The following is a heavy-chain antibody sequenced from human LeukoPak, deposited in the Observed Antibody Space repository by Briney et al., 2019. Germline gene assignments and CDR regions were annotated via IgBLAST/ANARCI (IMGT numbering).Heavy chain of an antibody. CDR3: ARDLTGYYRFDY. CDR1: GYSISSGYY. J-gene: IGHJ4*02. V-gene: IGHV4-38-2*02. D-gene: IGHD3-9*01. CDR2: MYYSGST. Sequence: SETLSLTCAVSGYSISSGYYWGWIRQPPGKGLEWIGTMYYSGSTFYNPPLKSRVTISVDTSKKQFSLKLSSVTDADTAVYYCARDLTGYYRFDYWGQGTLVTVSS.